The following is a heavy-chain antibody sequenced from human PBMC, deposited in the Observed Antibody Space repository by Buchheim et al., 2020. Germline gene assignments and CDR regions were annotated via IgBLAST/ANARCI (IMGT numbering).Heavy chain of an antibody. CDR1: GFTFSRYA. V-gene: IGHV3-23*04. J-gene: IGHJ4*02. CDR3: AKDLELDY. Sequence: EVQLVESGGGFVQTGGSLRLACAASGFTFSRYAMNWVRQAPGKGLEWVSGISGSGDAAYYSDSVKGRFTVSRDNSGSTLYLQLNRLRAEDSAVYYCAKDLELDYWGQGTL. D-gene: IGHD1-1*01. CDR2: ISGSGDAA.